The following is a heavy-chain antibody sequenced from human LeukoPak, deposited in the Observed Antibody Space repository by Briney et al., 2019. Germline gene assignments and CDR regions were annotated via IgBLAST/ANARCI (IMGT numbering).Heavy chain of an antibody. V-gene: IGHV1-2*02. CDR2: INPDSGGT. Sequence: ASVKVSCKASRDIFTSYYIHWVRQAPGQGLEWMGWINPDSGGTKYAQKFQGRVTMTSDTSISTAHMELTRLRSDDTAVYYCARDRGSSWYVDYWGQGTLVTVSS. CDR1: RDIFTSYY. D-gene: IGHD6-13*01. CDR3: ARDRGSSWYVDY. J-gene: IGHJ4*02.